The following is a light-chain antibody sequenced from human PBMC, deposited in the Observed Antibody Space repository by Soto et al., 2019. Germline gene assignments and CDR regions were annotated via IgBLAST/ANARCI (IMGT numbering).Light chain of an antibody. J-gene: IGLJ1*01. V-gene: IGLV2-14*01. CDR3: SSYTSSXXYV. CDR2: DVS. Sequence: QSALTQPASVSGSPGQSITISCTGTSSDVGGYNYVSWYQQHPGKAPKLMIYDVSNRPSGVSNRFSGSKSGNTASLTISGLQAEDEADYYCSSYTSSXXYV. CDR1: SSDVGGYNY.